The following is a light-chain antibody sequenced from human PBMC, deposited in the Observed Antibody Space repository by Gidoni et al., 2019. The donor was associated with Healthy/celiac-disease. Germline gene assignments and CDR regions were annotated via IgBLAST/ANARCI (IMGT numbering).Light chain of an antibody. CDR2: SAS. CDR1: QSIISY. CDR3: QQSYSTPLT. Sequence: DIHMPQSPSSLSASVGDSVTLTFRASQSIISYLNWYQQKPGKAPKLLIYSASSLQSGVPSRFSGSGSGTDFTLTISSLQPEDVATYYCQQSYSTPLTFGGGTKVEIK. V-gene: IGKV1-39*01. J-gene: IGKJ4*01.